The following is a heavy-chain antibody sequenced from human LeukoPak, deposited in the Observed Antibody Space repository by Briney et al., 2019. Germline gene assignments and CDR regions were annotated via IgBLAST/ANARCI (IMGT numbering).Heavy chain of an antibody. CDR3: ARESRIVEGDGYHVDV. CDR2: IYITRGT. Sequence: SETLSLTCTVSGVSISGYYWSWIRQPAGQGLEWIGRIYITRGTDYNPSLWSRVSMSVDTSKNQFSLQLSSVTAADTAVYYCARESRIVEGDGYHVDVWGTGTTVTISS. D-gene: IGHD1-26*01. V-gene: IGHV4-4*07. J-gene: IGHJ6*03. CDR1: GVSISGYY.